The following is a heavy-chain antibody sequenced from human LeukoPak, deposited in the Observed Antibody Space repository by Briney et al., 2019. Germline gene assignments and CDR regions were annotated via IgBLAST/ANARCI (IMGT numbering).Heavy chain of an antibody. CDR2: ISSDGSST. V-gene: IGHV3-74*01. CDR3: ATNPPSSSWVY. Sequence: GGSLRLSCAASGFTFSSYWMHWVRQAPGKGLVWVSRISSDGSSTSYADSVKGRFTISRDNAKNTLYLQMNSLRAEDTAVYYCATNPPSSSWVYWGQGTLVTVSS. J-gene: IGHJ4*02. CDR1: GFTFSSYW. D-gene: IGHD6-13*01.